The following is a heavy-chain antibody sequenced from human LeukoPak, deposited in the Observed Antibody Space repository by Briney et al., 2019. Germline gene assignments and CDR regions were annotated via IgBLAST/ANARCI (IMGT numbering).Heavy chain of an antibody. CDR2: ISSSSSTI. J-gene: IGHJ3*02. V-gene: IGHV3-48*04. CDR3: ARWTSFHAFDI. D-gene: IGHD1-1*01. Sequence: GGSLRLSCAASGFTFSNYNMNWVRQAPGKGLEWVSYISSSSSTIYYTDSVKGRFTISRDNAKNSLYLQMNSLRADDTAVYYCARWTSFHAFDIWGQGTMVTVSS. CDR1: GFTFSNYN.